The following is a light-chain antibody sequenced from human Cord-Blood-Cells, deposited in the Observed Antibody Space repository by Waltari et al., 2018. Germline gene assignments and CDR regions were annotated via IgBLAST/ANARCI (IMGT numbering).Light chain of an antibody. J-gene: IGKJ1*01. V-gene: IGKV3-15*01. CDR3: QQYNNWPPGT. Sequence: EIVMTHSPATLSVSPGERATLSCRASPSVSSNLAWYQQKPGQAPRLLISGASTRATGIPARFSGSGSGTEFTLTISSLQSEDFAVYYCQQYNNWPPGTFGQGTKVEIK. CDR1: PSVSSN. CDR2: GAS.